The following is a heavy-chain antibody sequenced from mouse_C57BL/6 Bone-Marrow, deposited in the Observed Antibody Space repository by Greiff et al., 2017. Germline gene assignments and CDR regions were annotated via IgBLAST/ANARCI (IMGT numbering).Heavy chain of an antibody. V-gene: IGHV1-61*01. J-gene: IGHJ4*01. Sequence: QVQLQQPGAELVRPGSSVKLSCKASGYTFTSYWMDWVKQRPGQGLEWIGNIYPSDSETHYNQKFKDKATLTVDKSSSTAYMQLSSLTSEDSAVYYCARRAQATPHYYAMDYWGQGTSVTVSS. CDR1: GYTFTSYW. CDR3: ARRAQATPHYYAMDY. CDR2: IYPSDSET. D-gene: IGHD3-2*02.